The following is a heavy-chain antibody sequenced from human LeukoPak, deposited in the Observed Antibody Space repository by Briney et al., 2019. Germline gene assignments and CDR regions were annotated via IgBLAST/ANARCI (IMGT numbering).Heavy chain of an antibody. V-gene: IGHV3-64*01. Sequence: GGSLRLSCAASGFTFSSYAMHWVRQAPGKGLEYVSAISSNGGSTYYANSVKGRFTIYRDNSKNTLYLQMGSLRAEDMAVYHCARPRVDYGMDVWGQGTTVTVSS. CDR3: ARPRVDYGMDV. CDR2: ISSNGGST. J-gene: IGHJ6*02. CDR1: GFTFSSYA.